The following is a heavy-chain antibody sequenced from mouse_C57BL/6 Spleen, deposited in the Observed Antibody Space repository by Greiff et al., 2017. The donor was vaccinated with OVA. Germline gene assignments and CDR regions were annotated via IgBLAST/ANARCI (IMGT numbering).Heavy chain of an antibody. D-gene: IGHD4-1*01. CDR1: GFSLTSYA. J-gene: IGHJ4*01. CDR2: IWTGGGT. Sequence: VQLQESGPGLVAPSQSLSITCTVSGFSLTSYAISWVRQPPGKGLEWLGVIWTGGGTTYNSAPKSRLSISKDNSKSQVFLKMNSLQTDDTARDYCARLTGTYAMDDWGQGTSVTVSS. CDR3: ARLTGTYAMDD. V-gene: IGHV2-9-1*01.